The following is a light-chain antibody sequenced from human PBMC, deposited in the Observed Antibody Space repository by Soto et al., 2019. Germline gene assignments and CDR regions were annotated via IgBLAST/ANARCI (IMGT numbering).Light chain of an antibody. J-gene: IGLJ1*01. V-gene: IGLV2-14*03. CDR1: ISDFGRYNY. CDR2: DVS. CDR3: NSYAGTSTPYI. Sequence: QSALTQPASVSGSPGQSITISCTGTISDFGRYNYVSWYQQYPGKAPKAMIYDVSNRPSGVSNRFSGSKSGNTASLTISGFQAEDEADYYCNSYAGTSTPYIFGTGTKVTVL.